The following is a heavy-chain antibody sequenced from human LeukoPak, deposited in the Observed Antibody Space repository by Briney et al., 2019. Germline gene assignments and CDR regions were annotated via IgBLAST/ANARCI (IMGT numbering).Heavy chain of an antibody. J-gene: IGHJ4*02. D-gene: IGHD3-10*01. CDR1: GFTFSSYA. Sequence: GGSLRLSCAASGFTFSSYAMDWVRQAPGKGLEWVSGIIGSDATTYYADSVKGRFTISRDNSKNTLYLQMNSLRAEDTAVYYCAKDRDVLLWFGELPYYFDYWGQGTLVTVSS. V-gene: IGHV3-23*01. CDR3: AKDRDVLLWFGELPYYFDY. CDR2: IIGSDATT.